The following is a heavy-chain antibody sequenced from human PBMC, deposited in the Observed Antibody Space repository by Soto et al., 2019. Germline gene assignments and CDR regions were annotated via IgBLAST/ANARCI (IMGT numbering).Heavy chain of an antibody. J-gene: IGHJ4*02. CDR1: GGSISRGGHS. Sequence: QLQLQESGPGLVKPSQTLSLTCAVSGGSISRGGHSWGWIRQPPGKGLEWIGDIYHSGSTYYNPSLKSRDTISADRTKNQFSLKLSSVTAADTAAYYCARVPDYWGQGTLVTVSS. CDR3: ARVPDY. CDR2: IYHSGST. V-gene: IGHV4-30-2*01.